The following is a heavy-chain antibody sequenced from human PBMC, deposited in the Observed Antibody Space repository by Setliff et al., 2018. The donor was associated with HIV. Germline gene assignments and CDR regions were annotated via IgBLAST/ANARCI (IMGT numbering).Heavy chain of an antibody. CDR1: GYTFTDYF. Sequence: ASVKVSCKASGYTFTDYFMHWVRQAPGKGLEWMGRIDPEDGERMFAEKFQGRVTIAADTSTGTAYMELSSLRSGDTAVYYCATGSYGATWYGTGGFDVWGQGTLVTVSS. J-gene: IGHJ3*01. CDR3: ATGSYGATWYGTGGFDV. D-gene: IGHD2-8*02. CDR2: IDPEDGER. V-gene: IGHV1-69-2*01.